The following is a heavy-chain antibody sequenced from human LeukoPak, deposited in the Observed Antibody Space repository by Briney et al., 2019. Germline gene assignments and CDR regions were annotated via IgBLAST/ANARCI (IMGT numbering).Heavy chain of an antibody. CDR3: ARGVSVTSYFDY. J-gene: IGHJ4*02. D-gene: IGHD5/OR15-5a*01. CDR1: GFTFSNYW. Sequence: GGSLRLSCAASGFTFSNYWMHWVRQAPGKGLVWVSRINSDGSSTSYADSVKGRFTISRDNAKNTLYLQMNSLRAEDTAVYYCARGVSVTSYFDYWGQGTLVTVSS. CDR2: INSDGSST. V-gene: IGHV3-74*01.